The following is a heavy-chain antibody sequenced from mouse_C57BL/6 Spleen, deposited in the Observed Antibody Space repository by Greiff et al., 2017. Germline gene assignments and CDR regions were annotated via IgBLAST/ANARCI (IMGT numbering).Heavy chain of an antibody. CDR2: IWSGGST. D-gene: IGHD4-1*01. CDR3: AKMDWDEYVDV. V-gene: IGHV2-4*01. J-gene: IGHJ1*03. CDR1: GFSLTSYG. Sequence: QVHVKQSGPGLVQPSQSLSITCTVSGFSLTSYGVHWVRQPPGTGLEWLGVIWSGGSTDYNAAFISRLSISKDNSKSQVFFKMNSLQADDTAIYYCAKMDWDEYVDVWGTGTTVTVSS.